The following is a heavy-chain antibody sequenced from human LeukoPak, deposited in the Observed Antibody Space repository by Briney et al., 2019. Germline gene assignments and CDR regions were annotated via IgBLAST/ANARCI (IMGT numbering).Heavy chain of an antibody. Sequence: SETLSLTCTVAGGSISNYYWSWIRQPAGMGLEWIGRIYASGSTNYNPSLKSRVTMSVDTSNNQFSLNLSSVTAADTAVYYCARTSARGAQFDYWGQGTLVTVSS. J-gene: IGHJ4*02. D-gene: IGHD3-10*01. CDR1: GGSISNYY. V-gene: IGHV4-4*07. CDR2: IYASGST. CDR3: ARTSARGAQFDY.